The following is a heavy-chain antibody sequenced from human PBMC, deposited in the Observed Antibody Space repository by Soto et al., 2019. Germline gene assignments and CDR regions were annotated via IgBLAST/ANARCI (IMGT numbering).Heavy chain of an antibody. CDR2: ISGSGGST. V-gene: IGHV3-23*01. Sequence: EVQLLESGGGLVQPGGSLRLSCAASGFTFSSYAMSWVRQAPGKGLEWVSAISGSGGSTYYADSVKGRFTISRDNSKNTLYLKMNSLRAEDTAVYYCAKSSSSWYGPNDYWGQGTLVTVSS. CDR1: GFTFSSYA. D-gene: IGHD6-13*01. J-gene: IGHJ4*02. CDR3: AKSSSSWYGPNDY.